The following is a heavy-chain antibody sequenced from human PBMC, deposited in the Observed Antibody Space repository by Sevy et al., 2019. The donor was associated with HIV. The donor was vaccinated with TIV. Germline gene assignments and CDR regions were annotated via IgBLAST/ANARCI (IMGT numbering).Heavy chain of an antibody. J-gene: IGHJ4*02. V-gene: IGHV1-24*01. CDR2: FDPEDDEK. D-gene: IGHD5-12*01. Sequence: ALVKVSCKVSGRTLTQLSIHWVRQAPGKGLEWMGTFDPEDDEKIYAQKFQGRVTMTEDTSTDTAYMELSRLRSEDTAVYYCATTKDYYESSGYPFDYWGQGTLVTVSS. CDR3: ATTKDYYESSGYPFDY. CDR1: GRTLTQLS.